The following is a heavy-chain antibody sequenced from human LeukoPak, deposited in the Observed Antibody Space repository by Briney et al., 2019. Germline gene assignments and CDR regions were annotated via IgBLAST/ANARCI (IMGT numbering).Heavy chain of an antibody. V-gene: IGHV3-30-3*01. CDR1: GFTFSSYA. CDR3: ARASSPAFDY. Sequence: GGSLRLSCAASGFTFSSYAMHWVRQAPGKGLEWVAVISYDGSNKYYADSVKGRFTISRDNSKNTLYLQMNSLRAEDTAVYYCARASSPAFDYWGQGTLVTVSS. J-gene: IGHJ4*02. CDR2: ISYDGSNK. D-gene: IGHD6-19*01.